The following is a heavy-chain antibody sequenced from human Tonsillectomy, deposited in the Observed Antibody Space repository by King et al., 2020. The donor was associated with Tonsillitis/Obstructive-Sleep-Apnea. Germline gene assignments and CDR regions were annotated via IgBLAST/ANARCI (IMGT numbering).Heavy chain of an antibody. CDR2: IKSKTDGGTS. J-gene: IGHJ3*02. Sequence: VQLVESGGGLVKPGGSLRLSCAASGFTFSNSWMSWVRQAPGKGLEWVGRIKSKTDGGTSDYAAPVKGRFIISRDDSKKTLYLQMNSLKTEDTAVYYWATRGYSGYDGFNDAFDIGGQGTMVTASS. V-gene: IGHV3-15*01. CDR3: ATRGYSGYDGFNDAFDI. D-gene: IGHD5-12*01. CDR1: GFTFSNSW.